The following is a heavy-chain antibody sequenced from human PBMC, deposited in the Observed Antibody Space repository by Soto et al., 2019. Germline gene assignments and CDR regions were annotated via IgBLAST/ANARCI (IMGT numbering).Heavy chain of an antibody. CDR3: ARDRAHGDYEVSELDP. J-gene: IGHJ5*02. CDR2: ISSSSRYI. Sequence: GGSLRLSCAASGFTLNNYSMNWVRQAPGKGLEWVSSISSSSRYIYYADSLKGRFTISRDNAKNSLYLQMNSLRDEDTAVYYCARDRAHGDYEVSELDPWCQGTLVTVSS. CDR1: GFTLNNYS. D-gene: IGHD4-17*01. V-gene: IGHV3-21*01.